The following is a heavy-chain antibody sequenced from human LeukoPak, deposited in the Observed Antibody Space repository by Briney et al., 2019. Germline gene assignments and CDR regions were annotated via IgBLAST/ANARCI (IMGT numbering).Heavy chain of an antibody. Sequence: PGGSLRLSCAASGFTFSSYSMTWVRQAPGKGLEWVSSISGNSRYIYYADSMRGRFTISRDNAKNSLYLQMNSLRAEDTALYYCAREDASGLDYWGQGTLVTVSS. D-gene: IGHD6-19*01. J-gene: IGHJ4*02. CDR3: AREDASGLDY. CDR2: ISGNSRYI. CDR1: GFTFSSYS. V-gene: IGHV3-21*01.